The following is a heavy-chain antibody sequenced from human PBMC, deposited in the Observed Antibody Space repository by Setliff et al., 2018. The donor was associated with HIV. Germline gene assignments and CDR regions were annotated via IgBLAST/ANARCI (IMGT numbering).Heavy chain of an antibody. CDR2: INVANGNA. D-gene: IGHD6-19*01. J-gene: IGHJ5*02. CDR1: GYAFTRNI. Sequence: ASVKVSCKASGYAFTRNIIHWVRQAPGQRLEWMGWINVANGNAKYSLKFQDKVTLIRDTSATTVYMELSSLRPEDAAIYYCARDVGSVWHNFFDPWGQGTLVTVSS. CDR3: ARDVGSVWHNFFDP. V-gene: IGHV1-3*01.